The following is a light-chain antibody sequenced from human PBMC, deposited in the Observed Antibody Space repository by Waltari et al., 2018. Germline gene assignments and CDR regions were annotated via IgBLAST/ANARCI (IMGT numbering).Light chain of an antibody. CDR1: QGIDNW. Sequence: DIQMTQSPSSVSASIGDRVTITCLASQGIDNWLAWYQQKPGKAPKLLISAAYNLHSGVPARFIGSRSETEFTLTINNLQPEDVATYFCQQAKRCPLTFGQGTQLEIK. J-gene: IGKJ5*01. CDR2: AAY. CDR3: QQAKRCPLT. V-gene: IGKV1-12*01.